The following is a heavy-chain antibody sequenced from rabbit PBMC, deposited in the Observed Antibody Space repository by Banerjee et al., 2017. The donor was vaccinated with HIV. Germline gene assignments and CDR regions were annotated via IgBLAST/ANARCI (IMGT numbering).Heavy chain of an antibody. Sequence: QSLEESGGDLVKPGASLTLTCKASGIDFSSSYYMCWVRQAPGKGLEWIACIATTSGNTYYASWAKGRFTISKTSSTTVTLQMTSLTAADTATYFCAREATRGWGDLDLRGPGTLVTVS. CDR3: AREATRGWGDLDL. D-gene: IGHD4-1*01. CDR1: GIDFSSSYY. J-gene: IGHJ3*01. V-gene: IGHV1S40*01. CDR2: IATTSGNT.